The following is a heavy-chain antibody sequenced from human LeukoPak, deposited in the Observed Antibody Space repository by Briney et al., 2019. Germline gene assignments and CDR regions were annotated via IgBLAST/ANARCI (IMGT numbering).Heavy chain of an antibody. J-gene: IGHJ3*02. Sequence: PSETLSLTCAVPGYSISSGYYWGWVRQPPGKGLEWIVSSNRTGSTHYNPSLKSRVTISVDTSKNQFSLKLTSVTAADTAVYYCARHYWTPGAFDIWGQGAMVTVSS. V-gene: IGHV4-38-2*01. CDR1: GYSISSGYY. CDR3: ARHYWTPGAFDI. D-gene: IGHD3/OR15-3a*01. CDR2: SNRTGST.